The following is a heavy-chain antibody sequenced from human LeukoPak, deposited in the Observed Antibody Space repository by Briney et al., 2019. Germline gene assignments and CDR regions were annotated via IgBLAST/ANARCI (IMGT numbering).Heavy chain of an antibody. J-gene: IGHJ4*02. CDR1: GYTFTGYY. CDR2: INPNSGGT. CDR3: AREPLDTAMVTFDY. Sequence: ASVKVSCKASGYTFTGYYMHWVRQAPGQGLEWMGWINPNSGGTSYAQIFQGRVTMTRDTSISTAYMELSRLRSDDTAVYYCAREPLDTAMVTFDYWGQGTLVTVSS. V-gene: IGHV1-2*02. D-gene: IGHD5-18*01.